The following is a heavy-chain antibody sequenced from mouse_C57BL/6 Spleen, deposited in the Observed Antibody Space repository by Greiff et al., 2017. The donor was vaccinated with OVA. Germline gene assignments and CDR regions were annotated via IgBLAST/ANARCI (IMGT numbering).Heavy chain of an antibody. D-gene: IGHD3-2*02. CDR1: GYTFTDHT. CDR2: IYPRAGST. V-gene: IGHV1-78*01. J-gene: IGHJ4*01. Sequence: VQLQQSDAELVKPGASVKISCKVSGYTFTDHTIHWMKQRPEQGLEWIGSIYPRAGSTKYNEKFKGKATLSADKSSSTAYMQLNSLTSEDSAVYFCARGSSGYPYYYAMDYWGQGTSVTVSS. CDR3: ARGSSGYPYYYAMDY.